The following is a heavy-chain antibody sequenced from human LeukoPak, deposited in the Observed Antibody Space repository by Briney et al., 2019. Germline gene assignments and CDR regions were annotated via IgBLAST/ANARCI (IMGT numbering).Heavy chain of an antibody. D-gene: IGHD6-19*01. J-gene: IGHJ4*02. Sequence: GGSLRLSCAASGITFSTYAMSWVRQAPGRGLEWVSSISGSGGTTHYADSVKGRFTISRDNSKKTLYLQMNSLRAEDTAVYYCAKDEGYSSGIPFEDWGQGTLVTVSS. CDR1: GITFSTYA. CDR2: ISGSGGTT. V-gene: IGHV3-23*01. CDR3: AKDEGYSSGIPFED.